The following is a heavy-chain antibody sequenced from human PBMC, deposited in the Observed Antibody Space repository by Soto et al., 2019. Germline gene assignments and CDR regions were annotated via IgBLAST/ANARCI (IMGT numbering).Heavy chain of an antibody. Sequence: QLQLQESGPGLVKPSETLSLTCSVSDDSINSDKYYWGWIRQPPGKGLEWIGSIYYRGNAYYNPSPQNRGTLPLDKSKSQFSLKLNSVTAADSAVYFCARLEGLATISYYFDFWGPGALVTVSS. CDR3: ARLEGLATISYYFDF. CDR1: DDSINSDKYY. D-gene: IGHD3-9*01. V-gene: IGHV4-39*01. J-gene: IGHJ4*02. CDR2: IYYRGNA.